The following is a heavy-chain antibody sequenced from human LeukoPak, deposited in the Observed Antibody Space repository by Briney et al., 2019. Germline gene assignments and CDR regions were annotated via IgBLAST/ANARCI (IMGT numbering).Heavy chain of an antibody. Sequence: GESLKISCKGSGYSFPKYWIGGVRQMPGKGLEWMGIMYPGDSDIRYSPSFQGHVTISADKSINTAYLQWSSLKASDTAMYYCARHLGLAGIDSWGQGTLVTVSS. CDR2: MYPGDSDI. J-gene: IGHJ4*02. CDR3: ARHLGLAGIDS. CDR1: GYSFPKYW. D-gene: IGHD3-16*01. V-gene: IGHV5-51*01.